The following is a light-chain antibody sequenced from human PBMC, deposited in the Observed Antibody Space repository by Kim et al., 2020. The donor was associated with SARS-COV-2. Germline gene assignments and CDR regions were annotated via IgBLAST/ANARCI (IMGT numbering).Light chain of an antibody. Sequence: RQRSTISCSGSSSNIRNNVVNWYQQHPGKAPKLLIYYDDLLPSGVSDRFSGSKSGTSASLAISGLQSEDEADYYCAAWDDSLNGVIFGGGTQLTVL. CDR1: SSNIRNNV. V-gene: IGLV1-36*01. J-gene: IGLJ2*01. CDR2: YDD. CDR3: AAWDDSLNGVI.